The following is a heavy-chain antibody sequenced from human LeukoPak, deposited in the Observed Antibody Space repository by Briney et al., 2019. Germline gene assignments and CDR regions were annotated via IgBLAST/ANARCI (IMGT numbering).Heavy chain of an antibody. CDR1: GFTFDDYG. CDR2: INWNGGST. V-gene: IGHV3-20*04. J-gene: IGHJ4*02. Sequence: GGSLRLSCAASGFTFDDYGMSWVRQAPGKGLEWVSGINWNGGSTGYADSVKGPFTISRDNAKNSLYLQMNSLRAEDTALYYCARGTLYRGWSYYLDLWGQGSQVTVSS. CDR3: ARGTLYRGWSYYLDL. D-gene: IGHD6-19*01.